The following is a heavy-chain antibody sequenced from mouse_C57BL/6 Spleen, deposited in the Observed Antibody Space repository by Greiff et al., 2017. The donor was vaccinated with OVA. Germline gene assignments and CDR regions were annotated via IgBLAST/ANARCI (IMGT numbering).Heavy chain of an antibody. CDR1: GYTFTDYE. CDR2: IDPETGGT. J-gene: IGHJ3*01. CDR3: TTFAY. V-gene: IGHV1-15*01. Sequence: QVQLKESGAELVRPGASVTLSCKASGYTFTDYEMHWVKQTPVHGLEWIGAIDPETGGTAYNQKFKGKATLTADKSSSTAYMELRSLTSEDSAVYYCTTFAYWGQGTLVTVSA.